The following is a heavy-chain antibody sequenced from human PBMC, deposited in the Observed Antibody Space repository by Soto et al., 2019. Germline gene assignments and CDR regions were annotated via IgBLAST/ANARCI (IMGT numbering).Heavy chain of an antibody. CDR3: ATDPGYCISTSCPNVG. V-gene: IGHV1-24*01. Sequence: ASVKVSCKASGYTFTSYAMHWVRQAPGKGLEWMGGFDPEDGETIYAQKFQGRVTMTEDTSTDTAYMELSSLRSEDTAVYYCATDPGYCISTSCPNVGWGQGTLVTVSS. CDR2: FDPEDGET. D-gene: IGHD2-2*01. J-gene: IGHJ4*02. CDR1: GYTFTSYA.